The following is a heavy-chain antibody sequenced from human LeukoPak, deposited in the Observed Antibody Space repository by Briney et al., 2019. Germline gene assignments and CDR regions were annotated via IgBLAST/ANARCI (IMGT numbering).Heavy chain of an antibody. D-gene: IGHD2-2*01. CDR1: GYSFTSYW. CDR2: IYPGDSDT. V-gene: IGHV5-51*01. J-gene: IGHJ3*02. CDR3: ARRASCTSTSCYLGRAFDI. Sequence: GESLKISCKGSGYSFTSYWIGWVRQMPGKGLEWMGIIYPGDSDTRDSPSFQGQVTMSADKSISTAYLQWSSLKASDTAMYYCARRASCTSTSCYLGRAFDIWGQGTMVTVSS.